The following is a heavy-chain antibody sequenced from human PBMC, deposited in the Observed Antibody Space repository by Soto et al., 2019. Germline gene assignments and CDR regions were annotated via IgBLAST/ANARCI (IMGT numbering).Heavy chain of an antibody. Sequence: PSETLSLTCTVSGGSISSGDYYWSWIRQPPGKGLEWIGYIYYSGSTYYNPSLKSRVTISVDTSKNQFSLKLSSVTAADTAVYYCARSYDSSGYQYYFDYGGQETLVTVSS. V-gene: IGHV4-30-4*01. CDR1: GGSISSGDYY. J-gene: IGHJ4*02. D-gene: IGHD3-22*01. CDR2: IYYSGST. CDR3: ARSYDSSGYQYYFDY.